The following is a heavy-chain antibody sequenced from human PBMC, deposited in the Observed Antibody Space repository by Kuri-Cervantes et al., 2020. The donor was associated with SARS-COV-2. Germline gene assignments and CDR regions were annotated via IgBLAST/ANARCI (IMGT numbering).Heavy chain of an antibody. CDR1: GFTFSRYE. J-gene: IGHJ4*02. Sequence: GGSLRLSCAASGFTFSRYEMNWVRQAPGKGLEWVSYISSSGSTMFYADSVKGRFTISRNNAHNSLFLQMNSLRAEDTAVYYCARDQFEGSTMYQYYFDYWGQGALVTVSS. CDR2: ISSSGSTM. D-gene: IGHD3-10*02. V-gene: IGHV3-48*03. CDR3: ARDQFEGSTMYQYYFDY.